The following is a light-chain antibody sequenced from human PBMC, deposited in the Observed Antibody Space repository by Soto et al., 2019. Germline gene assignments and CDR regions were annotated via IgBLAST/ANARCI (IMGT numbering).Light chain of an antibody. V-gene: IGKV3-20*01. CDR3: QQYAYSPLN. CDR1: QSVSSSY. CDR2: GAS. J-gene: IGKJ4*01. Sequence: EIVLTQSPGTLSLSPGERATLSCRASQSVSSSYLAWYQQKPGQAPRLLIYGASSRATGIPDRISGSGSGTDFTLTITRLEPEDSAMYYCQQYAYSPLNFGGGTKVDIK.